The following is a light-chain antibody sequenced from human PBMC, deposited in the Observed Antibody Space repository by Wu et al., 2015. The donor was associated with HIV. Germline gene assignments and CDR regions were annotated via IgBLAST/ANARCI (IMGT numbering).Light chain of an antibody. CDR3: QQTTSWPLT. V-gene: IGKV3-15*01. CDR2: GAS. Sequence: EIVMTQSPATLSVSPGERATLSCRASQSVSSNLAWYQQKPGQAPRLLIYGASTRATGIPARFSGSGSGTEFTLTISSLQSEDFAVYYCQQTTSWPLTFGQGTRVEIK. J-gene: IGKJ5*01. CDR1: QSVSSN.